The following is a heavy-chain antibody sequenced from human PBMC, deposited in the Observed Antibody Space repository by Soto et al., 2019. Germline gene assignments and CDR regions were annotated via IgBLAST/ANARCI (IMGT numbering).Heavy chain of an antibody. CDR1: GFTFSSYS. D-gene: IGHD2-21*01. Sequence: GGSLRLSCAASGFTFSSYSMNWVRQAPGKGLQWVSSISFSGSYIYYADSLKGRFTISRDNSKNSLYLQMKSLRDEDTAVYYCAKVTDCGVSRCDDGIDIWGHGTLVTVSS. J-gene: IGHJ3*02. CDR3: AKVTDCGVSRCDDGIDI. CDR2: ISFSGSYI. V-gene: IGHV3-21*01.